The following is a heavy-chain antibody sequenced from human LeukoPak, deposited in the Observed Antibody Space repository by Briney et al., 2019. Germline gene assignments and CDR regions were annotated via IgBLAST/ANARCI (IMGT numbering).Heavy chain of an antibody. CDR2: IKPDGSEK. V-gene: IGHV3-7*01. CDR3: ASGNWNDRAFDI. CDR1: GFTFTSCW. J-gene: IGHJ3*02. Sequence: GGSLRLXCAASGFTFTSCWMNWVRQAPGKGLEWVANIKPDGSEKYYVDSVKGRFTISRDNAKNSLFLQMNSLRAEDTAVYYCASGNWNDRAFDIWGQRTMVAVSS. D-gene: IGHD1-20*01.